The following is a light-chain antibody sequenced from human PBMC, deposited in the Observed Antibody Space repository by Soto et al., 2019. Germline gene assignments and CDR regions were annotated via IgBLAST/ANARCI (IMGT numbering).Light chain of an antibody. V-gene: IGKV3-20*01. CDR3: HQYGSFPHT. J-gene: IGKJ2*01. CDR1: QSVSGSS. Sequence: EIVLTQSPGTLSLSPGERATLSCMASQSVSGSSLAWYQHKPGQAPRLLIYGASSRATGIPDRFSGSVSGSDFTVIISRLEPEDFGIYYCHQYGSFPHTFGQGTELETK. CDR2: GAS.